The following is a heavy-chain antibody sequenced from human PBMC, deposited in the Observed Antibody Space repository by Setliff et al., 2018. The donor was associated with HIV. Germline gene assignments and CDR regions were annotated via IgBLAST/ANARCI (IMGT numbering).Heavy chain of an antibody. J-gene: IGHJ4*01. CDR3: ARGRDYTGSWFRPFYLDF. CDR1: GDSFSAYY. V-gene: IGHV4-34*01. CDR2: INPSGST. D-gene: IGHD3-3*01. Sequence: PSETLSLTCAVYGDSFSAYYWNWVPQTPGQGLEWLGEINPSGSTAYNLALESRVSMSIDTSKNQFSLKLTSVTAADTAIYYCARGRDYTGSWFRPFYLDFWGHGNLVTVSS.